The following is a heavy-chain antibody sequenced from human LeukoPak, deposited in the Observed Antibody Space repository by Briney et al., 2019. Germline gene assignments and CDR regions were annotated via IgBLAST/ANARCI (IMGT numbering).Heavy chain of an antibody. Sequence: SDNLSLTCTVSGGSISSFYESWIRKPPGKGLEWIGYIYYSGSTNYNPSLKRRATISVDTSKNQFSLKLSSVTAADTAVYYCARGSYYPSWLDPWGQGTLVTVSS. V-gene: IGHV4-59*01. CDR3: ARGSYYPSWLDP. J-gene: IGHJ5*02. CDR1: GGSISSFY. D-gene: IGHD3-10*01. CDR2: IYYSGST.